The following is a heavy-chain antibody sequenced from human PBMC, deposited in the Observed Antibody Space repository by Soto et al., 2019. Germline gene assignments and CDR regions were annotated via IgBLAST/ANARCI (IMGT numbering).Heavy chain of an antibody. CDR3: AIVYCSGGSCYSIDY. D-gene: IGHD2-15*01. CDR2: INPSGGST. V-gene: IGHV1-46*03. J-gene: IGHJ4*02. Sequence: ASVKVSWKASGYTFTSYYMHWVRQAPGQGLEWMGIINPSGGSTSYAQKFQGRVTMTRDTSTSTVYMELSSLRSEDTAVYYCAIVYCSGGSCYSIDYWGQGTLVTVSS. CDR1: GYTFTSYY.